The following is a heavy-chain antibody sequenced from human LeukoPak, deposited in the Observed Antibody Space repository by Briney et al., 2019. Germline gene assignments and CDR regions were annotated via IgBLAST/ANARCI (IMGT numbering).Heavy chain of an antibody. D-gene: IGHD6-13*01. CDR2: IRYDGSNK. CDR3: AKDALKTSGIAPWGLRWLPFDY. CDR1: GFTFSTYG. V-gene: IGHV3-30*02. J-gene: IGHJ4*02. Sequence: PGGSLRLSCAASGFTFSTYGMHWVRQAPGKGLEWVAFIRYDGSNKYYADSVKGRFTISRDNSKNTLSLQMNSLRAEDTAVYYCAKDALKTSGIAPWGLRWLPFDYWGQGTLVTVSS.